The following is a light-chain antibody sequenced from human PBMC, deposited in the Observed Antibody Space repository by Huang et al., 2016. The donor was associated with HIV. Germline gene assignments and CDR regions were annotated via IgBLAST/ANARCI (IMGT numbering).Light chain of an antibody. J-gene: IGKJ1*01. V-gene: IGKV1-39*01. CDR1: QSISYY. CDR2: GAS. Sequence: DIQMTQSPSSLSASVGDRVTITCRASQSISYYLNWYQQRPGKAPKILIYGASNLQSGVPSRFSGSGSGTDFTLTISSLQPEDFATYYCQQSYSTSRTFGRGTRVEIK. CDR3: QQSYSTSRT.